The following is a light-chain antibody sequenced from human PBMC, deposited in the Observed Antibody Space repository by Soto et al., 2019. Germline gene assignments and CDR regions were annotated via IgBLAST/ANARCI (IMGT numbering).Light chain of an antibody. CDR2: GTS. J-gene: IGKJ2*01. Sequence: EIVLTQSPGTLSLSPGERATLSCRASQSVSSSSFAWYQQKPGQAPRLLIYGTSSRATGIPDRFSGSGSGTDFTLTISRLEPEDCAVYYCQQYRSSPPYTFGQGTKLEIK. CDR3: QQYRSSPPYT. CDR1: QSVSSSS. V-gene: IGKV3-20*01.